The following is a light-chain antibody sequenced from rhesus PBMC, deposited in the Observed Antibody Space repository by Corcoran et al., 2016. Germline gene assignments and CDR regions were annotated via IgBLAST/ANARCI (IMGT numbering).Light chain of an antibody. V-gene: IGLV2-13*02. J-gene: IGLJ1*01. Sequence: QAALTQPPSVSGSPGQSVTISCTGTSNDVGGYDYVSWYQQHPGTAPKLMIYEVSKRPSGVSDRFSASKSDNTASLTISGLQVEDEADYYCSSYATFNTFTFGSGTRLTVL. CDR2: EVS. CDR1: SNDVGGYDY. CDR3: SSYATFNTFT.